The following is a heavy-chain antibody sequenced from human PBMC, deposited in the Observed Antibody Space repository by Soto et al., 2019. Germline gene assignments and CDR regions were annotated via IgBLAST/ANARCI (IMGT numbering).Heavy chain of an antibody. J-gene: IGHJ4*01. Sequence: PGGSLRLSCAASGFDFYYYNMSWVRQAPGRGLEWVSSISGTGIDIHFADSVKGRFVISRDNAKTSLYLQMNSLRPEDTAVYYCARERVVNYTDYYFDYWGHGTLVTVSS. CDR2: ISGTGIDI. V-gene: IGHV3-21*01. CDR3: ARERVVNYTDYYFDY. D-gene: IGHD3-16*02. CDR1: GFDFYYYN.